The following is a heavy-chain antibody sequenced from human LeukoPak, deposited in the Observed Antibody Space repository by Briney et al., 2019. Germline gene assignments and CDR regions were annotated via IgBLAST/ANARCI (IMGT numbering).Heavy chain of an antibody. V-gene: IGHV3-20*04. CDR2: INWNGGST. CDR1: GFTFDDYG. CDR3: AREHEAAAGTPFGY. J-gene: IGHJ4*02. D-gene: IGHD6-13*01. Sequence: GGSLRLSCAASGFTFDDYGMSWVRQAPGKGLEWVSGINWNGGSTGYADSVKGRFTISRDNAKNSLYLQTNSLRAEDTALYYCAREHEAAAGTPFGYWGQGTLVTVSS.